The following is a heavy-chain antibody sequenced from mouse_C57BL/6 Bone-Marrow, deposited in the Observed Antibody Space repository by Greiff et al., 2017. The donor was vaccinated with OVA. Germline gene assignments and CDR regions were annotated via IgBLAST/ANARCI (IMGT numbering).Heavy chain of an antibody. J-gene: IGHJ3*01. V-gene: IGHV1-66*01. CDR3: ARSRDYYGSGDFAY. D-gene: IGHD1-1*01. Sequence: VQLQQSGPELVKPGASVKISCKASGCSFTSYYIHWVKQRPGQGLEWIGWIYPGSGNTKYNEKFKGKATLTADTSSSTAYMQLSSLTSEDSAVYYCARSRDYYGSGDFAYWGQGTLVTVSA. CDR1: GCSFTSYY. CDR2: IYPGSGNT.